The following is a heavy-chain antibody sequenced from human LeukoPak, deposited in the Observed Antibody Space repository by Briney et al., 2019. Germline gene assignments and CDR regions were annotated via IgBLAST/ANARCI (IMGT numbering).Heavy chain of an antibody. Sequence: GASLRLSCAASGFTFSSYAMSWVRQAPGKGLEWVSAISGSGGSTYYADSVKGRFTISRDNSKNTLYLQMNNLRAEDTAVYYCAKNPTYSSSFVDSWGKGTLVTVSS. CDR3: AKNPTYSSSFVDS. D-gene: IGHD6-13*01. J-gene: IGHJ4*02. CDR2: ISGSGGST. CDR1: GFTFSSYA. V-gene: IGHV3-23*01.